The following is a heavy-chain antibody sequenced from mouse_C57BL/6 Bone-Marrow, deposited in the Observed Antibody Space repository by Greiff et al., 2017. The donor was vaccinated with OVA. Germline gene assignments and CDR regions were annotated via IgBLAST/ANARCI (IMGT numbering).Heavy chain of an antibody. CDR1: GYTFTDYE. V-gene: IGHV1-15*01. CDR3: TRSGGGRGGDC. CDR2: IDPETGGT. Sequence: QVQLQQSGAELVRPGASVTLSCKASGYTFTDYEMHWVKQTPVHGLEWIGAIDPETGGTAYNQKFKGKAILTADKSSSTAYMALRSLTSADSAVYYGTRSGGGRGGDCWGQGTTLTVSS. D-gene: IGHD3-1*01. J-gene: IGHJ2*01.